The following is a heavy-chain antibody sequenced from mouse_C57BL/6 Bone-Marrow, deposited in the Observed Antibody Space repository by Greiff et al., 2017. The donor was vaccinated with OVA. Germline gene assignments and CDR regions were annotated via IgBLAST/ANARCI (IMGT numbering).Heavy chain of an antibody. CDR1: GYTFTNYW. D-gene: IGHD3-3*01. CDR2: IYPGGGYT. Sequence: QVQLKESGAELVRPGTSVKMSCKASGYTFTNYWIGWAKQRPGHGLEWIGDIYPGGGYTNYNEKFKGKATLTADKSSSTAYMQFSSLTSEDSAIYYCARRGDSYYAMDYWGQGTSVTVSS. J-gene: IGHJ4*01. V-gene: IGHV1-63*01. CDR3: ARRGDSYYAMDY.